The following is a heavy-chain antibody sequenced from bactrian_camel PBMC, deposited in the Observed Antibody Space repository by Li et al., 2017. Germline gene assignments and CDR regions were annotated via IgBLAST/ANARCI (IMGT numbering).Heavy chain of an antibody. CDR1: GRSFSNNC. CDR3: AVAYVAGYCPLGPSEYSY. V-gene: IGHV3S53*01. J-gene: IGHJ4*01. D-gene: IGHD6*01. Sequence: HVQLVESGGGSVQAGGSLGLSCVVSGRSFSNNCAGWFRQAPGKEREGVAGLSSGGITYYGDSVKGRFTISQDNSKNTVYLQMNGLRPEDTAMYYCAVAYVAGYCPLGPSEYSYWGQGTQVTVS. CDR2: LSSGGIT.